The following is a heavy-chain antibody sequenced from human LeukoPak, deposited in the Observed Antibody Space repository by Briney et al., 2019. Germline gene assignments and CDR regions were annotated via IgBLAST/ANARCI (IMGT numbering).Heavy chain of an antibody. CDR2: ISSNGGST. D-gene: IGHD3-10*01. Sequence: PGGSLRLSCAASGFTFSNYWMHWVRQAPGKGLEYVSAISSNGGSTYYANSVKGRFAISRDNSKNTLYLQMGSLRAEDMAVYYCARGDERQRQYGSGSYYTEFDYWGQGTLVTVSS. CDR3: ARGDERQRQYGSGSYYTEFDY. J-gene: IGHJ4*02. V-gene: IGHV3-64*01. CDR1: GFTFSNYW.